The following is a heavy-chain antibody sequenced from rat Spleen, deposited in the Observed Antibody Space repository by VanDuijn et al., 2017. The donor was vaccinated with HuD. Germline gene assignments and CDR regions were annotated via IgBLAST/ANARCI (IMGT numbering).Heavy chain of an antibody. V-gene: IGHV5-25*01. CDR3: AKDPWDSGANWFAY. CDR2: ITNASGRT. CDR1: GFTFSDYY. Sequence: EVQLVESGGGLVQPGRSMKLSCAASGFTFSDYYMAWVRQAPTKGLEWVASITNASGRTYYPDSVKGRFTISRDTAQNTLYLQMNSLRSEDTATYYCAKDPWDSGANWFAYWGQGTLVTVSS. J-gene: IGHJ3*01. D-gene: IGHD4-3*01.